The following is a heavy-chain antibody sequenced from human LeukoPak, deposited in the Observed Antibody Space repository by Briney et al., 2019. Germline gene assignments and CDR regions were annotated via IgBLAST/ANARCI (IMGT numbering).Heavy chain of an antibody. CDR1: GGSISSNSYY. CDR2: ISGSGGST. Sequence: ETLSLTCTVSGGSISSNSYYWGWIRQPPGKGLEWVSAISGSGGSTYYADSVKGRFTISRDNSKNTLYLQMNSLRAEDTAVYYCAKDINYDIPFDYWGQGTLVTVSS. J-gene: IGHJ4*02. D-gene: IGHD3-22*01. CDR3: AKDINYDIPFDY. V-gene: IGHV3-23*01.